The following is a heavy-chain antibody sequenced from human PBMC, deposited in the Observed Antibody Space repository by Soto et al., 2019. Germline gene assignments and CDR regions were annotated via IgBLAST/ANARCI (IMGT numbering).Heavy chain of an antibody. CDR3: ARDQRNDFWSGYFYYYYYGMDV. V-gene: IGHV3-74*01. CDR1: GFTFSSYW. CDR2: INSDGSST. Sequence: EVQLVESGGGLVQPGGSLRLSCAASGFTFSSYWMHWVRQAPGKGLVWVSRINSDGSSTSYADSVKGRFTISRDNAKNTLYLPMNSLRAEDTAVYYCARDQRNDFWSGYFYYYYYGMDVWGQGTTVTVSS. D-gene: IGHD3-3*01. J-gene: IGHJ6*02.